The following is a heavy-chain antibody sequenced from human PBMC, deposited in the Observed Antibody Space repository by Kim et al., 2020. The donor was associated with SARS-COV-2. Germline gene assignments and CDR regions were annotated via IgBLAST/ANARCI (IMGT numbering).Heavy chain of an antibody. V-gene: IGHV3-33*01. CDR3: ARSLPWGATTWGILDY. J-gene: IGHJ4*02. CDR2: IWYDGSNK. CDR1: GFTFSSYG. Sequence: GGSLRLSCAASGFTFSSYGMHWVRPAPGKGLEWVAVIWYDGSNKYYADSVKGRFTISRDNSKNTLYLQMNSLRAEDTAVYYCARSLPWGATTWGILDYWGQGTLVTVSS. D-gene: IGHD1-26*01.